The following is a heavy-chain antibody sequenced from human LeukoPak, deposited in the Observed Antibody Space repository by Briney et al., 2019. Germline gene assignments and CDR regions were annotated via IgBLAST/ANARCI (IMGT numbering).Heavy chain of an antibody. V-gene: IGHV3-11*06. CDR3: ARDHRLRYFDWSDFDY. J-gene: IGHJ4*02. CDR1: GFTFSDYY. Sequence: GGSLRLSCAASGFTFSDYYMSWIRQAPGKGLEWISYICSSSFYTSYAHSVKSRFTISRDNANNSLYLQMNSLRAEDTAVYYCARDHRLRYFDWSDFDYWGQGTLVTVSS. CDR2: ICSSSFYT. D-gene: IGHD3-9*01.